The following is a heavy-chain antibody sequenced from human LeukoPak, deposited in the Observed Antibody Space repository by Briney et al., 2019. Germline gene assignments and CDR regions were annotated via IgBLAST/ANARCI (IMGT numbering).Heavy chain of an antibody. D-gene: IGHD6-19*01. CDR2: ISGSGGST. CDR3: AKALGIAVAGLDY. CDR1: GFTFSSYA. V-gene: IGHV3-23*01. J-gene: IGHJ4*02. Sequence: GGSLRLSCAASGFTFSSYAMSWVRQAPGKGLEWVSAISGSGGSTYYADSVKGRFTISRDNSKNTPYLQMNSLRAEDTAVYYCAKALGIAVAGLDYWGQGTLVTVSS.